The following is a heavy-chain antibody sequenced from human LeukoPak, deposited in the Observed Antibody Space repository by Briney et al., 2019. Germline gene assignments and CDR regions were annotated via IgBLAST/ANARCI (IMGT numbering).Heavy chain of an antibody. CDR2: ISYDGSEK. D-gene: IGHD6-19*01. Sequence: GGSLRLSCAASGLSFSGYTMHWVRQAPGKGLEWVAVISYDGSEKYYADSVRGRFTISRDSSKDTLFLQMDRLRPEDTAVYFCARDPHRLVDASGGYFDYWGQGTLVTVSS. CDR3: ARDPHRLVDASGGYFDY. V-gene: IGHV3-30*07. CDR1: GLSFSGYT. J-gene: IGHJ4*02.